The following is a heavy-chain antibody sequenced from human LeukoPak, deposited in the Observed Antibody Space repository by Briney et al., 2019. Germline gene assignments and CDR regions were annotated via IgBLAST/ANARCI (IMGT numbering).Heavy chain of an antibody. CDR2: INHSGST. CDR3: ARGGVGATLDAFDI. V-gene: IGHV4-34*01. J-gene: IGHJ3*02. Sequence: PSETLSLPCAVYGVSFSGYYWSWIRQPPGKGLEWIGEINHSGSTNYNPSLKSRVTISVDTSKNQFSLKLSSVTAADTAVYYCARGGVGATLDAFDIWGEGTMVTVSS. CDR1: GVSFSGYY. D-gene: IGHD1-26*01.